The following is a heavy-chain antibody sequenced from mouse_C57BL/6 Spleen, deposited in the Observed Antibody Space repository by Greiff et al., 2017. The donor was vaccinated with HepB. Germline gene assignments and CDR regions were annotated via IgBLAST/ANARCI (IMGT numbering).Heavy chain of an antibody. CDR2: IYPGDGDT. CDR3: ARDYGSSYYYAMDY. Sequence: VQVVESGAELVKPGASVKISCKASGYAFSSYWMNWVKQRPGKGLEWIGQIYPGDGDTNYNGKFKGKATLTADKSSSTAYMQLSSLTSEDSAVYFCARDYGSSYYYAMDYWGQGTSVTVSS. D-gene: IGHD1-1*01. V-gene: IGHV1-80*01. J-gene: IGHJ4*01. CDR1: GYAFSSYW.